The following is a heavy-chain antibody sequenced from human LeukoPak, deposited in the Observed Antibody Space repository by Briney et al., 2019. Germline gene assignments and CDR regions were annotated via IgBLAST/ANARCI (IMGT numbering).Heavy chain of an antibody. V-gene: IGHV3-23*01. CDR2: ISRSGGTT. CDR1: GFTFSSYD. Sequence: GGSLRPSCAASGFTFSSYDMTWVRQTPGKGLEWVALISRSGGTTYYADSVKGRFTISRDNSKNTLYLQMNSLRAEDTAEYYCAKRGGTESFYYFYMDVWGKGTTVTVSS. J-gene: IGHJ6*03. CDR3: AKRGGTESFYYFYMDV. D-gene: IGHD2-15*01.